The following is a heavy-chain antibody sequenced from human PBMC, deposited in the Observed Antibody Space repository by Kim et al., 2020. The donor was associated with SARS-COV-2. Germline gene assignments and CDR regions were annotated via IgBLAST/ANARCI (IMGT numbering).Heavy chain of an antibody. CDR3: ARGTVVVARAWFDP. V-gene: IGHV1-2*02. CDR2: INPNSGDT. J-gene: IGHJ5*02. CDR1: GYTFTDYY. D-gene: IGHD2-15*01. Sequence: ASVKVSCKASGYTFTDYYMHWVRQAPGQGLEWMGWINPNSGDTKYAQKFQGRVTTTRDTSISTAYMEVSRLGSDDTAVYYCARGTVVVARAWFDPWGQGTLVTVSS.